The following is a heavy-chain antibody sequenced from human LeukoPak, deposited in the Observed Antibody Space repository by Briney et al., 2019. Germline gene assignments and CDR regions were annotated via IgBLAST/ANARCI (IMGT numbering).Heavy chain of an antibody. CDR1: GYSISSGYY. CDR3: ARNPYYYYMDV. J-gene: IGHJ6*03. CDR2: IYHSGST. Sequence: SETLSLTCAVSGYSISSGYYWGWIRQPPGKGLEWIGSIYHSGSTYYNPSLKSRVTISVDTSKNQFSLKLSSVTAADTAVYYCARNPYYYYMDVWGKGTTVTVSS. V-gene: IGHV4-38-2*01.